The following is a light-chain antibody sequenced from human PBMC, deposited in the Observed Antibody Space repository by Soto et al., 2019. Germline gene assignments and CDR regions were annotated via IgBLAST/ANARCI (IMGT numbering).Light chain of an antibody. CDR1: SSDVSGYNY. Sequence: QSALTQPASVSGSPGQSITISCTGTSSDVSGYNYVSWYQQQPGKAPKFMIYDVTNRPSGVSNLFSGSKSGNTASLTISGLQAEDEADYYCCSYTTSNTRQIVFGTGTKVTVL. J-gene: IGLJ1*01. CDR3: CSYTTSNTRQIV. CDR2: DVT. V-gene: IGLV2-14*01.